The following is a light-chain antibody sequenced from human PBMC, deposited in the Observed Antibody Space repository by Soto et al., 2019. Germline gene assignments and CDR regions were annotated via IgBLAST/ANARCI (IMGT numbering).Light chain of an antibody. CDR2: TNN. V-gene: IGLV1-44*01. Sequence: QSVLTQPPSASGTPGQGVTISCSGSSSNIGSNTVNWYQQLPGTAPKLLIYTNNHRPSGVTDRFSGSKSGTSASLAISGLQSEDEADYYCAAWDDSLNGWVFGGGTKLTVL. J-gene: IGLJ3*02. CDR3: AAWDDSLNGWV. CDR1: SSNIGSNT.